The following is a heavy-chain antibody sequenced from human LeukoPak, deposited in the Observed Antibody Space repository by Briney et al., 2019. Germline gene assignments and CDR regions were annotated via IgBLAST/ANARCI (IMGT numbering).Heavy chain of an antibody. CDR2: IYYTGAT. CDR3: ARLLVPTTYFYYYYGMDV. CDR1: GGSIASNY. Sequence: SETLSLTCTVSGGSIASNYWTWIRQPPGKGLEYIGYIYYTGATNYNPSLKSRVTISVDTSKNQSSLKLGSVTAADTAVYYCARLLVPTTYFYYYYGMDVWGQGTTVTVSS. D-gene: IGHD4-17*01. V-gene: IGHV4-59*08. J-gene: IGHJ6*02.